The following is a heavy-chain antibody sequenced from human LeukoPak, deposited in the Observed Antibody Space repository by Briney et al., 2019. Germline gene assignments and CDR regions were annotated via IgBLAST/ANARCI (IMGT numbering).Heavy chain of an antibody. D-gene: IGHD3-22*01. CDR3: TTPVHYSDSRFDF. Sequence: KSGGSLRLSCAGSRLPFSIAWMTWVCQAPGKGLEWVGRIKSRADGGTTDYAAPVKGRFAISRDDSKHTVYLQMNSLRTEDTAVYYCTTPVHYSDSRFDFWGQGTLVTVSS. J-gene: IGHJ4*02. V-gene: IGHV3-15*01. CDR2: IKSRADGGTT. CDR1: RLPFSIAW.